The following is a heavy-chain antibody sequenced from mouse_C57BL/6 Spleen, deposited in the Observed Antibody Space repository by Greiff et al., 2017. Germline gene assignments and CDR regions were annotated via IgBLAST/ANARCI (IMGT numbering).Heavy chain of an antibody. J-gene: IGHJ2*01. D-gene: IGHD1-1*01. CDR3: ARDYYGSSYYY. V-gene: IGHV1-52*01. CDR2: IDPSDSET. CDR1: GYTFTSYW. Sequence: QVHVKQPGAELVRPGSSVKLSCKASGYTFTSYWMHWVKQRPIQGLEWIGNIDPSDSETHYNQKFKDKATLTVDKSSSTAYMQLSSLTSEDSAVYYCARDYYGSSYYYWGQGTTLTVSS.